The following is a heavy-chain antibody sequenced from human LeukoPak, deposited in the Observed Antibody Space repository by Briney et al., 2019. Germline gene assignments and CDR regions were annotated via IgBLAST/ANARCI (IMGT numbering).Heavy chain of an antibody. Sequence: GGSLRLSCAASGFTVSSNYMSWVRQAPGKGLEWVSVIYSGGSTYYADSVKGRFTISRDNSKNTLYLQMNSLRAEDTAVYYCARDIAYDSSGYYSPHFDYWGQGTQVTVSS. J-gene: IGHJ4*02. V-gene: IGHV3-53*01. CDR3: ARDIAYDSSGYYSPHFDY. CDR2: IYSGGST. D-gene: IGHD3-22*01. CDR1: GFTVSSNY.